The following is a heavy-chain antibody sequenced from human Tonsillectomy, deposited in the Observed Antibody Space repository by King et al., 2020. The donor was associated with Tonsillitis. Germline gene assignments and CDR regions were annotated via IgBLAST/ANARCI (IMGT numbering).Heavy chain of an antibody. J-gene: IGHJ5*02. CDR1: GYTFTSYG. Sequence: QLVQSGAEVKKPGASVKVSCKASGYTFTSYGISWVRQAPGQGLEWMGWISAYTGNTKYVQKLQGRVTMTTDTSTSTAYMELRSLRSDDTAVYYCAREWYYYGSVGFAPWGEGTLVTVPS. CDR2: ISAYTGNT. D-gene: IGHD3-10*01. V-gene: IGHV1-18*01. CDR3: AREWYYYGSVGFAP.